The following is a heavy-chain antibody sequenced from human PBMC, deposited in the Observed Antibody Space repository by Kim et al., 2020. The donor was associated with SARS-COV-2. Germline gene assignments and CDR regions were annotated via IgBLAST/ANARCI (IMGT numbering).Heavy chain of an antibody. CDR2: ISGSGGST. J-gene: IGHJ4*02. CDR3: AKEPPIPRIQLWSYYFDY. CDR1: GFTFSSYA. V-gene: IGHV3-23*01. D-gene: IGHD5-18*01. Sequence: GGSLRLSCAASGFTFSSYAMSWVRQAPGKGLEWVSAISGSGGSTYYADSVKGRFTISRDNSKNTLYLQMNSLRAEDTAVYYCAKEPPIPRIQLWSYYFDYWGQGTLVTVSS.